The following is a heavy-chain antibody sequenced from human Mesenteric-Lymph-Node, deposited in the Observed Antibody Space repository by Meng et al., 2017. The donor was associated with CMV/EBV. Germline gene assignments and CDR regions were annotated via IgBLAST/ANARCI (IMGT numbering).Heavy chain of an antibody. D-gene: IGHD2-21*01. CDR1: GFTFNNYV. Sequence: GESLKISCAASGFTFNNYVMHWVRQAPGKGLEWVAVISFDETKKYYADSVKGRFTMSRDNANNYLYLQMNGLRAEDTALYYCTRGSQSVYSAWDYWGQGTLVTVSS. CDR2: ISFDETKK. CDR3: TRGSQSVYSAWDY. J-gene: IGHJ4*02. V-gene: IGHV3-30*04.